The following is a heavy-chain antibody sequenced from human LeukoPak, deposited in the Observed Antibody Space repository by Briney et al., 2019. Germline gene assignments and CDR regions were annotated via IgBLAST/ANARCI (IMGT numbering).Heavy chain of an antibody. CDR2: ISGSGGST. V-gene: IGHV3-23*01. CDR3: ARGADGVSSNSRGWFDP. Sequence: GGSLRLSCAASGFTFSSYGMSWVRQAPGKGLEWVSAISGSGGSTYYADSVKGRFTISRDNAKNSLYLQMNSLRAEDTAVYSCARGADGVSSNSRGWFDPWGQGTLVTVSS. CDR1: GFTFSSYG. J-gene: IGHJ5*02. D-gene: IGHD2-15*01.